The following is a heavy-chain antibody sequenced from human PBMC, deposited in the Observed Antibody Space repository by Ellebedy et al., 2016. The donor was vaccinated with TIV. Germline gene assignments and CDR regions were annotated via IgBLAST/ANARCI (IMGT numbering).Heavy chain of an antibody. V-gene: IGHV1-69*13. CDR2: IIPIFGTA. Sequence: SVKVSXXASGGTFSSYAISWVRQAPGQGLEWMGGIIPIFGTANYAQKFQGRVTITADESTSTAYMELSSLRSEDTAVYYCASSYCSGGSCYSDFDYWGQGTLVTVSS. J-gene: IGHJ4*02. D-gene: IGHD2-15*01. CDR3: ASSYCSGGSCYSDFDY. CDR1: GGTFSSYA.